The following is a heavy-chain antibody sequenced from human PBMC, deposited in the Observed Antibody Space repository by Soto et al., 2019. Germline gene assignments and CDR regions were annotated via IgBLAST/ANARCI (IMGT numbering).Heavy chain of an antibody. J-gene: IGHJ4*02. CDR3: AKVFTSRWYRGHIVF. CDR2: ISGSGGST. V-gene: IGHV3-23*01. D-gene: IGHD6-13*01. Sequence: PGGSLRLSCAASGFTFSTYAMNWVRQAPGKGLEWVSAISGSGGSTYYADSVKGRFTISRDNSKNTLYLQMNSLRAEDTAVYYCAKVFTSRWYRGHIVFWGQGILVTVFS. CDR1: GFTFSTYA.